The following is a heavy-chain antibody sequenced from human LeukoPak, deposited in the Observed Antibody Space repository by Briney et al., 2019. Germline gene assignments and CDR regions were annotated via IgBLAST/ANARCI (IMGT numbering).Heavy chain of an antibody. Sequence: GGSLRLSCAASGFTFSDHYMDWVRQAPGMGLEWVGRITKKANSYTTEYVASVKGRFTISRDDSKNSLYLQMNSLKTEDTALYYFGRRSIFHIFLAIWGKGTMVTVFS. D-gene: IGHD3-9*01. J-gene: IGHJ3*01. CDR3: GRRSIFHIFLAI. V-gene: IGHV3-72*01. CDR2: ITKKANSYTT. CDR1: GFTFSDHY.